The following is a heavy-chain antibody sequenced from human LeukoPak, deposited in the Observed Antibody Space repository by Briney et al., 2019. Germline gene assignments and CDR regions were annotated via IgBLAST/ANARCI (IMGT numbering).Heavy chain of an antibody. J-gene: IGHJ6*03. CDR1: EFTFSSYA. V-gene: IGHV3-64*04. D-gene: IGHD4-11*01. CDR2: ISSNGGST. CDR3: ARVQRELTRYYMDV. Sequence: GGSLRLSCAASEFTFSSYAMHWVRQAPGKGLEYVSAISSNGGSTYYADSVKGRFTISRDNSKNTLYLQMNSLRAEDTAVYYCARVQRELTRYYMDVWGKGTTVTVSS.